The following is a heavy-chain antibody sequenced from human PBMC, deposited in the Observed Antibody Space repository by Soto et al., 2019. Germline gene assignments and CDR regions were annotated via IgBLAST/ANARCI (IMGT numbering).Heavy chain of an antibody. CDR3: ARDGGIAAAGRGNWFDP. D-gene: IGHD6-13*01. CDR2: IYYSGST. CDR1: GGSVSSGIYY. J-gene: IGHJ5*02. V-gene: IGHV4-61*01. Sequence: SETLSLTCTVSGGSVSSGIYYWSWIRHPPGKGLEWIGYIYYSGSTNYNPSLKSRVTISVDTSKNQFSLKLSSVTAADTAVYYCARDGGIAAAGRGNWFDPWGQGTLVTVSS.